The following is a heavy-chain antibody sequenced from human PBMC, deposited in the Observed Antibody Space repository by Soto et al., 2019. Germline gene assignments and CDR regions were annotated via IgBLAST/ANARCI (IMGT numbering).Heavy chain of an antibody. CDR1: GFTFSSYA. D-gene: IGHD3-22*01. Sequence: GGSLRLSCSASGFTFSSYAMHWVRQAPGKGLEWVAVISYDGSSKYYADSVKGRFTISRDNSKNTLYLQMNSLRAEDTAVYYCARARHPITMIVVVTQPIDYWGQGTLVTVSS. CDR2: ISYDGSSK. V-gene: IGHV3-30-3*01. CDR3: ARARHPITMIVVVTQPIDY. J-gene: IGHJ4*02.